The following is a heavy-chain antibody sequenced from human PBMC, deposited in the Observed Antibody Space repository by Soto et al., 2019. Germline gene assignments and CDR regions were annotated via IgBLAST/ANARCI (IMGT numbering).Heavy chain of an antibody. CDR2: IYYSGST. Sequence: QVQLQESGPGLVKPSQTLSLTCTVSGGSISSGDYYWSWIRQPPGKGLEWIGYIYYSGSTYYNPSLKSRVTISVDTSKNQFSLKLSSVTAADTAVYYCARAGDYYDSSGYYSFDYWGQGTLVTVSS. CDR3: ARAGDYYDSSGYYSFDY. D-gene: IGHD3-22*01. V-gene: IGHV4-30-4*01. CDR1: GGSISSGDYY. J-gene: IGHJ4*02.